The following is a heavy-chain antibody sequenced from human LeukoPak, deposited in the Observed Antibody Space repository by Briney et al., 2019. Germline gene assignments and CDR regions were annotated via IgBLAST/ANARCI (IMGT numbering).Heavy chain of an antibody. CDR1: GGSISSHY. J-gene: IGHJ4*02. V-gene: IGHV4-59*06. Sequence: PSETLSLTCTVSGGSISSHYWSWIRQHPGKGLEWIGYIYYSGSSYYNPSLKSRVTISVDTSKNQFSLKLSSVTAADTAVYYCAVGGGYCSGGSCLDYYFDYWGQGTLVTVSS. D-gene: IGHD2-15*01. CDR3: AVGGGYCSGGSCLDYYFDY. CDR2: IYYSGSS.